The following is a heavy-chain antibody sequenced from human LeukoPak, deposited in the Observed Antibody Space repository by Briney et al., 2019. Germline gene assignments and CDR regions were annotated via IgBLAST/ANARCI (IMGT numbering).Heavy chain of an antibody. CDR1: GFSFDDYA. J-gene: IGHJ2*01. CDR2: ISWNSGTI. V-gene: IGHV3-9*03. CDR3: AKSYGGSGYLDL. D-gene: IGHD4-23*01. Sequence: GGSLRLSCAASGFSFDDYAMHWVRHAPGKGLEWVSGISWNSGTIDYGDSVKGRFTISRDSAKNSLYLQMNSLRPEDMALYYCAKSYGGSGYLDLWGRGTLVTVSS.